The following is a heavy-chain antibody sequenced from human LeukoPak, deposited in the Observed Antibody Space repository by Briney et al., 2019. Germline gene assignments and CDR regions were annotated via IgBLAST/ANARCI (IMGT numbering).Heavy chain of an antibody. CDR3: ARRWSTSRGTLDY. D-gene: IGHD1-14*01. J-gene: IGHJ4*02. V-gene: IGHV4-59*12. CDR2: IYYSGST. Sequence: SETLSLTCTVSGGSISSYYWSWIRQPPGKGLEWIGYIYYSGSTNYNPSLKSRVTISVDTSKNQFSLKLSSVTAADTAMYYCARRWSTSRGTLDYWGQGTLVTVSS. CDR1: GGSISSYY.